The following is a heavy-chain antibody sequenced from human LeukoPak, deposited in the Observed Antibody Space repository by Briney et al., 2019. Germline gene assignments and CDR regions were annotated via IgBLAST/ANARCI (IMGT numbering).Heavy chain of an antibody. V-gene: IGHV4-59*08. D-gene: IGHD3-10*01. CDR1: GDSISSYY. CDR2: IYYTGST. J-gene: IGHJ6*02. CDR3: ARHRETMVRGVIIIPPDMDV. Sequence: SETLSLTCSVSGDSISSYYWSWIRQPPGKGLEWIGYIYYTGSTNYNPSLKSRVTISIDTSKNQFSLKLSSVTAADTAVYYCARHRETMVRGVIIIPPDMDVWGQGTTVTVSS.